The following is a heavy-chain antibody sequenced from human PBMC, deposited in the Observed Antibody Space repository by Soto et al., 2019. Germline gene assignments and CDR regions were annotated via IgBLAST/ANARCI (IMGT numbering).Heavy chain of an antibody. J-gene: IGHJ4*02. CDR1: GFTFSSYA. V-gene: IGHV3-23*01. CDR2: ISGSGGST. D-gene: IGHD1-26*01. CDR3: AKGGLGATRRNYFDY. Sequence: GGSLRLSCAASGFTFSSYAMSWVRQAPGKGLEWVSAISGSGGSTYYADSVKGRFTISRDNSKNTLYLQMNSLRAEDTAVYYCAKGGLGATRRNYFDYWGQGTLVTVSS.